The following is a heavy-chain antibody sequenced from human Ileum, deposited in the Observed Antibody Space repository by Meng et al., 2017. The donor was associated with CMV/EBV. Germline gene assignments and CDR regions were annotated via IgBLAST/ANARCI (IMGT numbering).Heavy chain of an antibody. CDR1: GFTFSTFG. Sequence: VECGVGRVKPGGSLRLSCAASGFTFSTFGMNWVRQAPGKGPEWVSYISASGGPIYYADSVKGRFTISRDDAKNSLYLQMNNLRAEDTAVYYCARGFYYGLHWGQGTLVTVSS. CDR2: ISASGGPI. D-gene: IGHD3-10*01. CDR3: ARGFYYGLH. V-gene: IGHV3-21*01. J-gene: IGHJ4*02.